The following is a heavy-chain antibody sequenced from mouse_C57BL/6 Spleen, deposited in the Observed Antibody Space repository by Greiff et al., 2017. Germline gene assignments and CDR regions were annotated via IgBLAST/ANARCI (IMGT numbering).Heavy chain of an antibody. V-gene: IGHV1-80*01. J-gene: IGHJ2*01. D-gene: IGHD1-1*01. CDR3: ARDLYYYGSSLYYFDY. CDR2: IYPGDGDT. CDR1: GYAFSSYW. Sequence: QVQLKQSGAELVKPGASVKISCKASGYAFSSYWMNWVKQRPGKGLEWIGQIYPGDGDTNYNGKFKGKATLTADKSSSTAYMQLSSLTSEDSAVYFCARDLYYYGSSLYYFDYWGQGTTLTVSS.